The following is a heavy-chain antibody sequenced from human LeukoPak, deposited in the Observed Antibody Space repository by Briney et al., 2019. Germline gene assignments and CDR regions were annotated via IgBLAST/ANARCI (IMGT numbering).Heavy chain of an antibody. V-gene: IGHV3-53*01. J-gene: IGHJ4*02. Sequence: GGSLRLSCAGCGFSVSDNYKTGLRPAPGRGLEWVSVTSSGGTTYYADSVEGRFTITRDNSKNTLYLQMNSLRTEDTAVYYCAKEGGLGYCSTTSCAFAHWGRGTLVTVSS. CDR2: TSSGGTT. CDR3: AKEGGLGYCSTTSCAFAH. CDR1: GFSVSDNY. D-gene: IGHD2-2*01.